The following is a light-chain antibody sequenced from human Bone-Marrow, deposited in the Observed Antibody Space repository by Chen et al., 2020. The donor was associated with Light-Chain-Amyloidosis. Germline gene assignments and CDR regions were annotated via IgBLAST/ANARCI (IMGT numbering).Light chain of an antibody. Sequence: QSALTQPASVSGSPVQSLTIPCPGTSSDVGGYDLVSWYQQYPGKAPKLMIYEVTNRPSGMSNRFSGSKSGNTASLTISGLQAEDEADYYCISHTSSGTLWVFGGGTKLTVL. CDR2: EVT. CDR1: SSDVGGYDL. J-gene: IGLJ3*02. V-gene: IGLV2-14*01. CDR3: ISHTSSGTLWV.